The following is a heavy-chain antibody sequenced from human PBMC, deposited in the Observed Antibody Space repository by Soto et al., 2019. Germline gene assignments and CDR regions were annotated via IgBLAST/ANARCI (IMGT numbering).Heavy chain of an antibody. CDR2: ISYDGSNK. D-gene: IGHD6-19*01. CDR3: AKTRIDSSGWSVSDY. Sequence: PGGSLRLSCAASGFTFSSYGMHWVRQAPGKGLEWVAVISYDGSNKYYADSVKGRFTISRDNSKNTLYLQMNSLRAEDTAVYYCAKTRIDSSGWSVSDYWGQGT. J-gene: IGHJ4*02. V-gene: IGHV3-30*18. CDR1: GFTFSSYG.